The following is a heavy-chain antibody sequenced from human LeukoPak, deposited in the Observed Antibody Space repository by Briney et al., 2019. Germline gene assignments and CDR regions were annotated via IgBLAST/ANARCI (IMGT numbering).Heavy chain of an antibody. D-gene: IGHD6-19*01. CDR1: GGSFSGSY. Sequence: SETLSLTCAVYGGSFSGSYWSWIRQPPGKGLEWIGEINHSGSTNYNPSLKSRVTISVDTSKNQFSLKLSSVTAADTAVYYCATARAGAAFRWFDPWGQGTLVTVSS. V-gene: IGHV4-34*01. CDR3: ATARAGAAFRWFDP. J-gene: IGHJ5*02. CDR2: INHSGST.